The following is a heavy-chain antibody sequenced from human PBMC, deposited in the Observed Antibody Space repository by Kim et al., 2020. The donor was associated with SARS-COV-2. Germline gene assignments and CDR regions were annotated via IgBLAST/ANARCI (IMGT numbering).Heavy chain of an antibody. CDR1: GFTFSSFS. J-gene: IGHJ3*02. V-gene: IGHV3-48*02. Sequence: GGSLRLSCGASGFTFSSFSFNWIRQAPGKGLEWISYITIGGDGTKYADSVRGRFTISRDNVHNLIYLQMNSLRHEDTAIYYCARDKAYAFDIWGQGTMVTVSS. CDR3: ARDKAYAFDI. CDR2: ITIGGDGT.